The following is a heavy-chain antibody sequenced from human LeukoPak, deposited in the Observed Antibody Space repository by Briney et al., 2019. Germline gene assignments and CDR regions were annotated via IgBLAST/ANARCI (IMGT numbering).Heavy chain of an antibody. V-gene: IGHV4-34*01. CDR2: INHSGST. CDR1: GGSFSGYY. CDR3: ARDPIVVVPAAGTGWFDP. Sequence: SETLSLTCAVYGGSFSGYYWSWIRQPPGKGLEWIGEINHSGSTNYNPSLKSRVTISVDTSKNQFSLKLSSVTAADTAVYYCARDPIVVVPAAGTGWFDPWGQGTLVTVSS. D-gene: IGHD2-2*01. J-gene: IGHJ5*02.